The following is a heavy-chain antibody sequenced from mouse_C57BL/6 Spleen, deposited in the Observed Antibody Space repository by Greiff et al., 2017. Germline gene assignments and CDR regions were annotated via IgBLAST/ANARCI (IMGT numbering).Heavy chain of an antibody. CDR2: INPNNGGT. Sequence: VQLQQSGPELVKPGASVKISCKASGYTFTDYYMNWVKQSHGKSLEWIGDINPNNGGTSYNQQFKGKATLTVDKSSSTAYMELRSLTSEDSAVYDCATLGRENCYAMDYWGQGTSVTVSS. J-gene: IGHJ4*01. CDR3: ATLGRENCYAMDY. CDR1: GYTFTDYY. D-gene: IGHD1-1*01. V-gene: IGHV1-26*01.